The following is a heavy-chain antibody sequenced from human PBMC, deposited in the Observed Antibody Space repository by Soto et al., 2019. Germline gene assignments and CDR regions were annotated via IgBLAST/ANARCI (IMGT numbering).Heavy chain of an antibody. J-gene: IGHJ4*02. V-gene: IGHV5-51*01. Sequence: PGESLKISCKASGHTFTNYWIAWARQMPGKGLEWMGIFYPGDSDTRYSPSFQGQVTISADRSISTAYLQWSSLKASDTAIYYCARGMSYYEHWGQGTLVTVSS. CDR2: FYPGDSDT. CDR3: ARGMSYYEH. CDR1: GHTFTNYW. D-gene: IGHD1-26*01.